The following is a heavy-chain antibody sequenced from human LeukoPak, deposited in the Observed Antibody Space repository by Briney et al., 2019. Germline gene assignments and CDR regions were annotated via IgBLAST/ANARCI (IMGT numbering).Heavy chain of an antibody. D-gene: IGHD3-9*01. Sequence: PGGSLRLSCAASGFTFSDYYRSWIRQAPGKGLEWVSYISSSSSYTNYADSVKGRFIISRDNAKNSLYLQMNSLRAEDTAVYYCARDRYDILTGYYDVWYFDYWGQGTLVTVSS. CDR2: ISSSSSYT. CDR3: ARDRYDILTGYYDVWYFDY. J-gene: IGHJ4*02. CDR1: GFTFSDYY. V-gene: IGHV3-11*05.